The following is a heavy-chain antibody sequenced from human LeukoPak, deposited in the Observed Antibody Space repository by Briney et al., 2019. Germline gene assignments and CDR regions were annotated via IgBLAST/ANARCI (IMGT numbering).Heavy chain of an antibody. Sequence: GASVKVSCKASGYTFTSYYMHWVRQAPGQGLEWMGIINPSGGSTSYAQKFQGRVTMTRDTSTSTVYMELSSLRSEDTAVYYCAKDWRSRYHNGVGDYGLPDYYYYYYMDFWGKGTTVTVFS. CDR2: INPSGGST. J-gene: IGHJ6*03. CDR3: AKDWRSRYHNGVGDYGLPDYYYYYYMDF. CDR1: GYTFTSYY. V-gene: IGHV1-46*01. D-gene: IGHD4-17*01.